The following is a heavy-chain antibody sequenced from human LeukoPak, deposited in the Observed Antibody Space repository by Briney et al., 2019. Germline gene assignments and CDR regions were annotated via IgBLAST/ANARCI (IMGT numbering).Heavy chain of an antibody. Sequence: SETLSLTCTVSGGSISSYYWSWIRQSPGKGLEWIGYIYYSGSTNYNPSLKSRVTISVDTSKSQFSLKLSSVTAADTAVYYCARGNYGSGTHYYYYMDVWGKGTTVTISS. CDR2: IYYSGST. CDR1: GGSISSYY. V-gene: IGHV4-59*01. D-gene: IGHD3-10*01. CDR3: ARGNYGSGTHYYYYMDV. J-gene: IGHJ6*03.